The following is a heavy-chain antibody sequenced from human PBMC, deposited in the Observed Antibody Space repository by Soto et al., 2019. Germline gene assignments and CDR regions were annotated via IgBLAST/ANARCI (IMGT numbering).Heavy chain of an antibody. CDR1: GFTFSSYA. J-gene: IGHJ3*02. D-gene: IGHD6-19*01. V-gene: IGHV3-30-3*01. CDR2: ISYDGSNK. CDR3: AREGLAVATPGAFDI. Sequence: SCAASGFTFSSYAMHWVRQAPGKGLEWVAVISYDGSNKYYADSVKGRFTISRDNSKNTLYLQMNSLRAEDTAVYYCAREGLAVATPGAFDIWGQGAMVTVSS.